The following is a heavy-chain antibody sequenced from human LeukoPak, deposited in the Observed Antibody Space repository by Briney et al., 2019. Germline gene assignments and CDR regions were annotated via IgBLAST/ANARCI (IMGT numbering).Heavy chain of an antibody. V-gene: IGHV3-30*01. CDR2: ISYDGSNK. CDR3: ARGPQYQLLSVAPYNWFDP. J-gene: IGHJ5*02. CDR1: GFTFSSYA. D-gene: IGHD2-2*01. Sequence: QAGGSLRLSCAASGFTFSSYAMHWVRQAPGKGLEGVAVISYDGSNKYYADSVKGRFTISRDNSKNTLYLQMNSLRAEDTAVYYCARGPQYQLLSVAPYNWFDPWGQGTLVTVSS.